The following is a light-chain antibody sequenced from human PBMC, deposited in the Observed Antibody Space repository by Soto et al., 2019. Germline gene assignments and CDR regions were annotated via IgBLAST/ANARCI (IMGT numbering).Light chain of an antibody. CDR1: SSDVGDYNY. J-gene: IGLJ1*01. CDR2: DVS. V-gene: IGLV2-14*01. Sequence: QSALTQPASVSGSPGQSITISCTGTSSDVGDYNYVSWYQQHPGKAPKLMLYDVSNRPSGISNRFSGSKSGNTASLTICGLQAEDEADYYCSSYTSSSTLFGTGTKLTVL. CDR3: SSYTSSSTL.